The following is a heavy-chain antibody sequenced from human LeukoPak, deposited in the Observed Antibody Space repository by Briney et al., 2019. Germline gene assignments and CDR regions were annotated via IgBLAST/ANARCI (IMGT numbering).Heavy chain of an antibody. Sequence: QPGRSLRLSCAASGFTFSSYGMHWVRQAPGKGLEWVAVIWCDGSNKYYADSVKGRFTISRDNSKNTLYLQMNSLRAEDTAVYYCARDGSGSSYIDYWGQGTLVTVSS. J-gene: IGHJ4*02. CDR3: ARDGSGSSYIDY. CDR1: GFTFSSYG. V-gene: IGHV3-33*01. CDR2: IWCDGSNK. D-gene: IGHD3-10*01.